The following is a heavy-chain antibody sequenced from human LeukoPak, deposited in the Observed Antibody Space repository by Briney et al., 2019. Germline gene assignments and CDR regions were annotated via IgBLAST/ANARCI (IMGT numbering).Heavy chain of an antibody. Sequence: SETLSLTCAVYGGSFSGYYWSWIRQPPGKGLEWIGEINHSGSTNYNPSLKSRVTIPVDTSKNQFSLKLSSVTAADTAVYYCAGRLDAVDYWGQGTLVTVSS. V-gene: IGHV4-34*01. CDR2: INHSGST. J-gene: IGHJ4*02. CDR1: GGSFSGYY. CDR3: AGRLDAVDY.